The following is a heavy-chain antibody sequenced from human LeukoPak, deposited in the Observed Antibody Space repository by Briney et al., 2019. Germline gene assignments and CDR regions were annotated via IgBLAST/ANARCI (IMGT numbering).Heavy chain of an antibody. J-gene: IGHJ4*02. V-gene: IGHV4-39*07. Sequence: SETLSLTCTVSGGSISSSSYYWGWIRQPPGKGLEWIGSIYYSGSTYYNPSLKSRVTISVDTSKNQFSLKLNSVTAADTAVYYCARGRVVGADWGQGTLVTVSS. CDR1: GGSISSSSYY. CDR2: IYYSGST. D-gene: IGHD1-26*01. CDR3: ARGRVVGAD.